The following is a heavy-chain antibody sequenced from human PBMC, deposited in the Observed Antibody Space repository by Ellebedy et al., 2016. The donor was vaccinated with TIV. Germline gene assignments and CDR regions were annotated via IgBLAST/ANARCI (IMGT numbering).Heavy chain of an antibody. CDR2: ISYDGSNK. Sequence: GESLKISCAASGFTFSSYAMHWVRQAPGKGLEWVAVISYDGSNKYYADSVKGRFTISRDNSKNTLYLQMNSLRAEDTAVYYCARTYYYGSGSYYNDPPAGEDGMDVWGQGTTVTVSS. J-gene: IGHJ6*02. CDR1: GFTFSSYA. V-gene: IGHV3-30-3*01. D-gene: IGHD3-10*01. CDR3: ARTYYYGSGSYYNDPPAGEDGMDV.